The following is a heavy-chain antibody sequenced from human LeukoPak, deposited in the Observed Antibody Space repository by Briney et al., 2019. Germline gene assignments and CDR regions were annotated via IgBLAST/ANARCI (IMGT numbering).Heavy chain of an antibody. CDR1: GYTLTSYD. Sequence: ASVKVSCKASGYTLTSYDINWVRQATGQGLEWMGWMNPNSGNTGYAQKFQGRVTITRNTSISTAYMELSSLRSEDTAVYYYARANYYYDSSGYYYYYYYMDVWGKGTTVTVSS. CDR3: ARANYYYDSSGYYYYYYYMDV. CDR2: MNPNSGNT. V-gene: IGHV1-8*03. D-gene: IGHD3-22*01. J-gene: IGHJ6*03.